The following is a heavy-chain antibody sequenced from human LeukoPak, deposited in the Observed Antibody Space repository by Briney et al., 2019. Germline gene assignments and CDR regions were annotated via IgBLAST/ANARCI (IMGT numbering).Heavy chain of an antibody. CDR2: IKQDGSEK. J-gene: IGHJ4*02. CDR1: GFRLSVHR. D-gene: IGHD2-21*02. Sequence: GGSLRLSCAASGFRLSVHRMSSLRQAPGKGLEWVANIKQDGSEKYYVDSVKGRLTISRDNARNSLYLQMNSLRDEDTAVYYCARSSVVVTAIQLWGSYFHFWRQGILVTVSS. V-gene: IGHV3-7*01. CDR3: ARSSVVVTAIQLWGSYFHF.